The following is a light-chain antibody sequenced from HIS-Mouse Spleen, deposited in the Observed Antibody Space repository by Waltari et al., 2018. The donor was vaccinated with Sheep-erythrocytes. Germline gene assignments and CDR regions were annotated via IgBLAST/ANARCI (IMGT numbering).Light chain of an antibody. V-gene: IGKV3-11*01. CDR1: QSVSSY. CDR3: QQRSNWYT. CDR2: DAS. Sequence: ATLSCRASQSVSSYLAWYQQKPGQAPRLLIYDASNRATGIPARFSGSGSVTDFTLTISSLEPEDFAVYYCQQRSNWYTFGQGTKLEIK. J-gene: IGKJ2*01.